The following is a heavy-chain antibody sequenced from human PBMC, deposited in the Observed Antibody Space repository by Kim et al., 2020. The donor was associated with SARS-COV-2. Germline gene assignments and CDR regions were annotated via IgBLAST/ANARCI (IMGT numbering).Heavy chain of an antibody. J-gene: IGHJ3*02. CDR2: IIPIFGTA. Sequence: SVKVSCKASGGTFSSYAISWVRQAPGQGLEWMGGIIPIFGTANYAQKFQGRVTITADESTSTAYMELSSLRSEDTAVYYCARVSSYSSGWPTPYTFDIWGQGTMVTVSS. CDR1: GGTFSSYA. CDR3: ARVSSYSSGWPTPYTFDI. D-gene: IGHD6-19*01. V-gene: IGHV1-69*13.